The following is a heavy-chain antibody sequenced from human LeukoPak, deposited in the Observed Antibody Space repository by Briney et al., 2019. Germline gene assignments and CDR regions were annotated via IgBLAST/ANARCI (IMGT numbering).Heavy chain of an antibody. CDR2: IYYSGST. Sequence: SETLSLTCTVSGGSVSSGSNYWSWIRQPPGKRLEWIGYIYYSGSTNYNPSLNSRVTISLDTSKNQFSLNLSSVTAADTAVYYCARGYSSSWNYFDYWGQGTLVTVSS. D-gene: IGHD6-13*01. J-gene: IGHJ4*02. CDR1: GGSVSSGSNY. V-gene: IGHV4-61*01. CDR3: ARGYSSSWNYFDY.